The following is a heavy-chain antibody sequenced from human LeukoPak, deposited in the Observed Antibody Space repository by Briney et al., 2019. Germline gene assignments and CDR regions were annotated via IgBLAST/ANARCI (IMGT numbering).Heavy chain of an antibody. CDR2: IYSGSSP. CDR1: GFTFSTNY. J-gene: IGHJ4*02. Sequence: GGSLRLSCAASGFTFSTNYMSWVRQAPGKGLEWVSVIYSGSSPYYADSVKGRFTISRDNSKNTLYLQMNSLRAEDTAVYYCARDLNYYDSSGYGHWGQGTLVTVSS. CDR3: ARDLNYYDSSGYGH. V-gene: IGHV3-53*01. D-gene: IGHD3-22*01.